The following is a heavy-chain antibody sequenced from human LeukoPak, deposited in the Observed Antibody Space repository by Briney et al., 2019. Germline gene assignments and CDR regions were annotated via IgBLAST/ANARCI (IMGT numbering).Heavy chain of an antibody. Sequence: SETLSLTCTVSGGSISSYYWSWIWQPPGKGLEWIAYIYYSGSTNYNPSLKSRVTISVDTSKNQFSLKLSSVTAADTAVYYCARGGDGYNYFDYWGQGTLVTVSS. CDR2: IYYSGST. D-gene: IGHD5-24*01. CDR1: GGSISSYY. V-gene: IGHV4-59*01. CDR3: ARGGDGYNYFDY. J-gene: IGHJ4*02.